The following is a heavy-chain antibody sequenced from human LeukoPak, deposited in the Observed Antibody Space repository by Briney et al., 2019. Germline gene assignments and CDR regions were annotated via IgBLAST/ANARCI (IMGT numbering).Heavy chain of an antibody. CDR3: ARREGYSSSTPFDY. CDR2: INSDGSST. J-gene: IGHJ4*02. V-gene: IGHV3-74*01. Sequence: GGSLRLSCAASGFTFSSYWMHWVRQAPGKGLVWVSRINSDGSSTNYADSVRGRFTISRDNARSTLYLQMNSLRAEGTAVYYCARREGYSSSTPFDYWGQGTLVTVSS. CDR1: GFTFSSYW. D-gene: IGHD6-6*01.